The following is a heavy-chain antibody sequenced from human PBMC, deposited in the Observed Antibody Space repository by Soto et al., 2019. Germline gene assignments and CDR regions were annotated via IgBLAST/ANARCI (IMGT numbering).Heavy chain of an antibody. CDR1: GGSVSGDKNY. CDR2: ISYSGAT. CDR3: ATSPRFAFDF. V-gene: IGHV4-61*01. Sequence: QVQLQESGPGLVKPSETLSLTCSVSGGSVSGDKNYWSWIRQSPGKGLEWIGFISYSGATIYNPSLKSRLTISVDRSKNQFSLRLSSVTASATALYYCATSPRFAFDFWGQGTTVIVSS. J-gene: IGHJ3*01. D-gene: IGHD3-16*01.